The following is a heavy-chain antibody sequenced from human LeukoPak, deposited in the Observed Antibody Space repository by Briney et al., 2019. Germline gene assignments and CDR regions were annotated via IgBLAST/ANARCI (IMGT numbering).Heavy chain of an antibody. V-gene: IGHV4-38-2*02. CDR2: IYHSGST. Sequence: SETLSLTCTVSGYSISSGYYWGWIRQPPGKGLEWIGSIYHSGSTYYNPSLKSRVTISVDTSKNQFSLKLSSVTAADTAVYYCARRPKGILTGYYYFDYWGQGTLVTVSS. CDR1: GYSISSGYY. D-gene: IGHD3-9*01. J-gene: IGHJ4*02. CDR3: ARRPKGILTGYYYFDY.